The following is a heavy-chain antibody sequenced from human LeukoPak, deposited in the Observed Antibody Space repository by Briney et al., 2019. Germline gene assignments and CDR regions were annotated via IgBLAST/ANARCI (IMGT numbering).Heavy chain of an antibody. CDR3: ARVKTGSSWFDY. CDR1: GFTFSSYW. V-gene: IGHV3-48*04. D-gene: IGHD6-13*01. Sequence: GGSLRLSCAASGFTFSSYWMSWVRQAPGKGLEWVSYISSSGSTIYYADSVKGRFTISRDNAKNSLYLQMNSLRAEDTAVYYCARVKTGSSWFDYWGQGTLVTVSS. J-gene: IGHJ4*02. CDR2: ISSSGSTI.